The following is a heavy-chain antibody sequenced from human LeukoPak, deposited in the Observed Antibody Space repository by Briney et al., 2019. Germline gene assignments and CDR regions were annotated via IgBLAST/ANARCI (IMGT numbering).Heavy chain of an antibody. D-gene: IGHD1-26*01. CDR2: IYSGGST. V-gene: IGHV3-53*01. Sequence: PGGSLRLSCAASGLTVSSNYMSWVRQAPGKGLEWVSVIYSGGSTYYADSVKGRFTISRDNSKNTLYLQMNSLRAEDTAVYYCARTRVGMGSPYYFDYWGQGTLVTVSS. J-gene: IGHJ4*02. CDR1: GLTVSSNY. CDR3: ARTRVGMGSPYYFDY.